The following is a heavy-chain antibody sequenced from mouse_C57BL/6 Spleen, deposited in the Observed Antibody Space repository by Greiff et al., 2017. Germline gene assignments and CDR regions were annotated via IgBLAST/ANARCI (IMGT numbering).Heavy chain of an antibody. CDR3: ARAGYYGPWFAY. V-gene: IGHV1-18*01. D-gene: IGHD1-1*01. CDR2: INPNNGGT. CDR1: GYTFPDYN. J-gene: IGHJ3*01. Sequence: VQLQQSGPELVKPGASVKIPCKASGYTFPDYNMDWVKQSHGKSLEWIGDINPNNGGTIYNQKFKGKATLTVDKSSSTAYMELRSLTSEDTAVYYCARAGYYGPWFAYWGQGTLVTVSA.